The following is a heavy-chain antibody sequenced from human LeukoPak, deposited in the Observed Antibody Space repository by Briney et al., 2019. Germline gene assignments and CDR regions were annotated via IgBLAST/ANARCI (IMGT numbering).Heavy chain of an antibody. CDR2: ISSSSSYI. Sequence: PGGSLRLSCAASGFTFSSYSMHWVRQAPGKGLEWVSSISSSSSYIYYAESVKGRFTISRDNAKNSLYLQMNSLRAEDTAVYYCAKDYYDSSGYFYWGQGTLVTVSS. CDR3: AKDYYDSSGYFY. D-gene: IGHD3-22*01. J-gene: IGHJ4*02. CDR1: GFTFSSYS. V-gene: IGHV3-21*04.